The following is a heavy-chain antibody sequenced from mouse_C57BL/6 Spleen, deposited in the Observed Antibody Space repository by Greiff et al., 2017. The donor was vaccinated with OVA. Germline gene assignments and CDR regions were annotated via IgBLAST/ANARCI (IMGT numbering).Heavy chain of an antibody. J-gene: IGHJ2*01. D-gene: IGHD2-4*01. CDR2: INPNNGGT. Sequence: EVQLQESGPELVKPGASVKMSCKASGYTFTDYNMHWVKQSHGKSLEWIGYINPNNGGTSYNQKFKGKATLTVNKSSSTAYMELRSLTSEDAAVYDCARAYDYDGYYFDYWGQGTTLTVSS. CDR3: ARAYDYDGYYFDY. V-gene: IGHV1-22*01. CDR1: GYTFTDYN.